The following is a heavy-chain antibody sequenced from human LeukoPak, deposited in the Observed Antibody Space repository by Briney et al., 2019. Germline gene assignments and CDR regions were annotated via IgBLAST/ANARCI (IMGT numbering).Heavy chain of an antibody. J-gene: IGHJ6*03. CDR3: ARATSGSYHYYYYYYMVV. D-gene: IGHD1-26*01. Sequence: ASVKVSCKASGGTFSSYAISWVRQAPGQGLEWMGGIIPIFGTANYAQKFQGRVTITTDESTSTAYMELSSLRSEDTAVYYCARATSGSYHYYYYYYMVVWGKGTTVTVSS. CDR1: GGTFSSYA. CDR2: IIPIFGTA. V-gene: IGHV1-69*05.